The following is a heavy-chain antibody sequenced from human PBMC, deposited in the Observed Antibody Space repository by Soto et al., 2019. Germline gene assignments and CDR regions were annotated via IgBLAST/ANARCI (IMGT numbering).Heavy chain of an antibody. Sequence: GGSLRLSCVASAFTFRSYEMNWVRQAPGKGLEWVSYISSSGTTIYYTDSVTGRFTISRDNAKKSLYLQMNSLRAEDTAVYYCVRFGGAAAGPGDYWGQGTLVTVS. D-gene: IGHD6-13*01. V-gene: IGHV3-48*03. CDR1: AFTFRSYE. J-gene: IGHJ4*02. CDR2: ISSSGTTI. CDR3: VRFGGAAAGPGDY.